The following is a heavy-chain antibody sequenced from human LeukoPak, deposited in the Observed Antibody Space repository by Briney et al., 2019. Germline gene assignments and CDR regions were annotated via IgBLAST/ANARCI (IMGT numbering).Heavy chain of an antibody. J-gene: IGHJ4*02. CDR3: ARDLSASSSWYVS. Sequence: GGPLRLSCAASGFTFSSYAMSWVRQAPGKGLEWVSSISSSGSYIYYADSMKGRFTISRDNAKNSLFLQMNSLRAEDTAMYYCARDLSASSSWYVSWGQGTLVTVSS. CDR2: ISSSGSYI. CDR1: GFTFSSYA. D-gene: IGHD6-13*01. V-gene: IGHV3-21*01.